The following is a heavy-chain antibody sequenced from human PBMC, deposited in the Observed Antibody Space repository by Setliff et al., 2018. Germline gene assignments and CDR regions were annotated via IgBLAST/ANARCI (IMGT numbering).Heavy chain of an antibody. J-gene: IGHJ1*01. D-gene: IGHD4-4*01. Sequence: GESLKISCAASGFTFSDFYMDWVRQAPGKGLEWVGRIRNKANSYITEYAASVKGRFSISRDDSNNSLFLQMNSLKTEDTAVYFCTRGQYSSNPAARHFQHWGQGTLVTVSS. CDR3: TRGQYSSNPAARHFQH. CDR2: IRNKANSYIT. V-gene: IGHV3-72*01. CDR1: GFTFSDFY.